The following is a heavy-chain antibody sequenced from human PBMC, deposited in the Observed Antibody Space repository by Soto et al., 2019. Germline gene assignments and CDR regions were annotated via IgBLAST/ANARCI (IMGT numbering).Heavy chain of an antibody. CDR3: ARSRGVRWLVDAFDI. CDR1: GGSISSSSYY. Sequence: SETLSLTCTVSGGSISSSSYYWGWIRQPPGKGLEWIGSIYYSGSTYYNPSLKSRVTISVDTSKNQFSLKLSSVTAADTAVYYCARSRGVRWLVDAFDIWGQGTMVTVSS. V-gene: IGHV4-39*01. J-gene: IGHJ3*02. D-gene: IGHD6-19*01. CDR2: IYYSGST.